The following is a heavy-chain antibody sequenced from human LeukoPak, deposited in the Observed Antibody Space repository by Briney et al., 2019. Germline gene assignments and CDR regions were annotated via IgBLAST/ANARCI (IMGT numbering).Heavy chain of an antibody. J-gene: IGHJ4*02. V-gene: IGHV3-30*04. CDR2: ISYDGSNK. CDR1: GFTFSSYA. D-gene: IGHD4-17*01. Sequence: GRSLRLSCAASGFTFSSYAMHWVRQAPGKGLEWVAVISYDGSNKYYADSVKGRFTISRDNSKNTLYLQMNSLRAEDTAVYYCARDRTTTVTTEYYFDYWGQGTLVTVSS. CDR3: ARDRTTTVTTEYYFDY.